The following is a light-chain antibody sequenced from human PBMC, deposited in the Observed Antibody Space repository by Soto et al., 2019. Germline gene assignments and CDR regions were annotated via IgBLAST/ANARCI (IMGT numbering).Light chain of an antibody. CDR3: QQSYSTPNT. V-gene: IGKV1-39*01. CDR1: QSISSY. Sequence: DIQMTQSPSSLSASVGDRVTITCRASQSISSYLNWYQQKPGKAPKLLIYAGSSLQSVVPSRFSGSGSGTDFTLTISSLQPEDFATYYCQQSYSTPNTFGQGTKLEIK. J-gene: IGKJ2*01. CDR2: AGS.